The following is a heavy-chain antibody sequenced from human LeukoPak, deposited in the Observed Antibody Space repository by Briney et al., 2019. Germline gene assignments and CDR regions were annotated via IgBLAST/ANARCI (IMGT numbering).Heavy chain of an antibody. Sequence: GGSLRLSCAASGPTFSSYSMNWVRQAPGKGLEWVSYISSSSGTIYYADSVKGRFTISRDNAKNSLYLQMNSLRDEDTAVYYCARDLPPGSSGWYLGYWGQGTLVTVSS. CDR3: ARDLPPGSSGWYLGY. CDR2: ISSSSGTI. V-gene: IGHV3-48*02. J-gene: IGHJ4*02. CDR1: GPTFSSYS. D-gene: IGHD6-19*01.